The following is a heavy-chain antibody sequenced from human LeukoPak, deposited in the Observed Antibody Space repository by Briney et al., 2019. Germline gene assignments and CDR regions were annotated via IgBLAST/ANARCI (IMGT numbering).Heavy chain of an antibody. CDR2: IKQCGSES. Sequence: SCTAARSTFSSHWMNCVPQGPGMGLEWLASIKQCGSESFYVAPVKGRFTISRDNAKNSLYLQMNSLRAEDTAVYYCARDSSSWEPYYYGMDVWCQVTTVIVFS. D-gene: IGHD6-13*01. V-gene: IGHV3-7*01. CDR3: ARDSSSWEPYYYGMDV. J-gene: IGHJ6*02. CDR1: RSTFSSHW.